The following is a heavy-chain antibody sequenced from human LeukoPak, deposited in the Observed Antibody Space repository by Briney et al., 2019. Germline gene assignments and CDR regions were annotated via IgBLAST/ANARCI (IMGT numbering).Heavy chain of an antibody. J-gene: IGHJ3*02. CDR1: GFTFSNYD. CDR3: ARDPNGDYIGAFDM. D-gene: IGHD4-17*01. CDR2: IRGGGGSA. Sequence: GGSLRLSCAASGFTFSNYDMHWVRQATGEGLEWVSAIRGGGGSAFFADSVKGRFTISRDNSKYTLFLQMNSLRAEDTAVYYCARDPNGDYIGAFDMWGPGTMGTVSS. V-gene: IGHV3-23*01.